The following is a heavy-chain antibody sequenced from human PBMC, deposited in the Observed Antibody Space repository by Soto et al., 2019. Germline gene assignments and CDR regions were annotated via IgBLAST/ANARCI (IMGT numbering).Heavy chain of an antibody. Sequence: QIQLAQSGGEVKKPGASVKVSCKTSGYTFSSYTIAWVRQAPGQGLEWLGWISPDDGNTEYEQKFQGRVTMTADTLTNNAYMELRSLKYDDTAVYYCARVEAPFGESLHWGQGTRSPSPQ. D-gene: IGHD3-10*01. CDR2: ISPDDGNT. V-gene: IGHV1-18*01. J-gene: IGHJ4*02. CDR3: ARVEAPFGESLH. CDR1: GYTFSSYT.